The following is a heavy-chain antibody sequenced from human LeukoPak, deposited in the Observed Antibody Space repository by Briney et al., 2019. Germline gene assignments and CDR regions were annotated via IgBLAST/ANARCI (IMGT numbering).Heavy chain of an antibody. Sequence: GGSLRLSCAASGFTFSSYAMSWVRQAPGKGLEWVSAISGSGGSTYYADSVKGRFTISRDNSKNTLYLLMNSLRAEDTAVYYCARDVRRDDAFDIWGQGTMVTVSS. D-gene: IGHD3-10*02. J-gene: IGHJ3*02. CDR1: GFTFSSYA. CDR3: ARDVRRDDAFDI. CDR2: ISGSGGST. V-gene: IGHV3-23*01.